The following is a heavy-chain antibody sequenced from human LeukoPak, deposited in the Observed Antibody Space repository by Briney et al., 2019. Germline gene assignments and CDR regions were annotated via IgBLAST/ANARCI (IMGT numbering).Heavy chain of an antibody. D-gene: IGHD1-14*01. J-gene: IGHJ4*02. Sequence: GGSLRLSWAASGFTVSRDYMSWVRQAPGKGLEWVSIIYSGGSTYYADSVKGRFTISRDNSKNTLYLQMNSLRAEDTAVYYCARVRASAGLDYWGQGTLVTVSS. V-gene: IGHV3-66*01. CDR3: ARVRASAGLDY. CDR1: GFTVSRDY. CDR2: IYSGGST.